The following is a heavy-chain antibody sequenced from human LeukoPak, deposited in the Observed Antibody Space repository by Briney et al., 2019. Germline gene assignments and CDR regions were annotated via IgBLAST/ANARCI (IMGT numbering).Heavy chain of an antibody. CDR3: AREGCSGGSCFDY. J-gene: IGHJ4*02. CDR1: GFTFSSYA. Sequence: GGSLRLSCAASGFTFSSYAMHWVRQAPGKGLEWVAVISYDGSNKYYADSVKGRFTISRDNSKNTLYLQMNSLRAEDTAVYYCAREGCSGGSCFDYWGQRTLVTVSS. CDR2: ISYDGSNK. V-gene: IGHV3-30-3*01. D-gene: IGHD2-15*01.